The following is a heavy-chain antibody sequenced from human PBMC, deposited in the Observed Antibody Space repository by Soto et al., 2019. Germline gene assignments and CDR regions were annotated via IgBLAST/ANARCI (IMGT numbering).Heavy chain of an antibody. V-gene: IGHV3-13*01. Sequence: EVQLVESGGGLVQPGGSLRLSCAASGFTFSSYDMHWVRQATGKGLEWVSAIGTAGDTYYPGSVKGRFTISRENAKNSLYLQMNSLRAEDTAVYYCARGMTTKGGDAFDIWGQGTMVTVSS. J-gene: IGHJ3*02. CDR3: ARGMTTKGGDAFDI. CDR2: IGTAGDT. CDR1: GFTFSSYD. D-gene: IGHD4-17*01.